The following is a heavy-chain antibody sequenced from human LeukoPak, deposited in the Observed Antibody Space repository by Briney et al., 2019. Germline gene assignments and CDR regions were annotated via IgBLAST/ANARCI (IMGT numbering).Heavy chain of an antibody. Sequence: PSETLSLTCAVYGGSFSGYYWSWIRQPPGKGLEWIGEINHSGSTNYNPSLKSRVTISVDTSKNQFSLKLSSVTAADTAVYYCARGRLNCSGGSCYSSARDYWGLGTLVTVSS. CDR3: ARGRLNCSGGSCYSSARDY. CDR1: GGSFSGYY. D-gene: IGHD2-15*01. CDR2: INHSGST. J-gene: IGHJ4*02. V-gene: IGHV4-34*01.